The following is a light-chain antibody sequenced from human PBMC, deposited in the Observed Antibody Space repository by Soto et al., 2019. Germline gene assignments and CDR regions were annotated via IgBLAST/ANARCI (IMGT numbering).Light chain of an antibody. CDR2: GAS. Sequence: EIVLTQSPGTLSLSPGERATLSCKSSQRVSRSNIGWYQQKPGQAPSLLIYGASKRTTGVPDRFSGSGSDTEFTLIISRLEPEDFAVYYCHHYGSTLLPFGGGTKV. J-gene: IGKJ4*01. V-gene: IGKV3-20*01. CDR1: QRVSRSN. CDR3: HHYGSTLLP.